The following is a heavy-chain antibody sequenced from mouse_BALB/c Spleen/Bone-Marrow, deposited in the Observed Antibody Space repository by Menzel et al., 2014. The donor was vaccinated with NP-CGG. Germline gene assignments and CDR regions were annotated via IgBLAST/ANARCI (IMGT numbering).Heavy chain of an antibody. CDR1: GFTFNTYG. CDR2: IRSKSNDYAT. V-gene: IGHV10-3*03. Sequence: EVQLVESGGGLVQPKGSLKLSCAASGFTFNTYGMHWVCQAPGKGLEWIARIRSKSNDYATYYAYSVKDRFIISRDDSQSMLYLQMNNLKTEDTAMYYCVRDSDYGYYSMDYWGQGTSVTVSS. D-gene: IGHD2-4*01. CDR3: VRDSDYGYYSMDY. J-gene: IGHJ4*01.